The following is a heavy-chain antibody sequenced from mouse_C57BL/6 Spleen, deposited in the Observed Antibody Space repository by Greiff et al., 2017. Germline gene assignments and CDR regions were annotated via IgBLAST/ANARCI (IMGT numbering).Heavy chain of an antibody. CDR1: GFTFSDYG. D-gene: IGHD2-5*01. J-gene: IGHJ4*01. V-gene: IGHV5-17*01. CDR2: ISSGSSTI. Sequence: EVKLMESGGGLVKPGGSLKLSCAASGFTFSDYGMHWVRQAPEKGLEWVAYISSGSSTIYYADTVKGRFTISRDNAKNTLFLQMTSLRSEDTAMYYCARPRDSNFYAMDYWGQGTSVTVSS. CDR3: ARPRDSNFYAMDY.